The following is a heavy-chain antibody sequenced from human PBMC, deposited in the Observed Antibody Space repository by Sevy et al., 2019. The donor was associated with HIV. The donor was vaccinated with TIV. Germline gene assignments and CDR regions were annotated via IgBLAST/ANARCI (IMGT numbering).Heavy chain of an antibody. CDR3: AKDIYYGGKWGIAAAGTVFDY. Sequence: GGSLRLSCAASGFTFDDYAMHWVRQAPGKGLEWVSGISWNSGIIGYGDSVKGRFTISRDNAKNSLYLQMNSLRAEDTALYYYAKDIYYGGKWGIAAAGTVFDYWGQGTLVTVSS. D-gene: IGHD6-13*01. J-gene: IGHJ4*02. CDR1: GFTFDDYA. CDR2: ISWNSGII. V-gene: IGHV3-9*01.